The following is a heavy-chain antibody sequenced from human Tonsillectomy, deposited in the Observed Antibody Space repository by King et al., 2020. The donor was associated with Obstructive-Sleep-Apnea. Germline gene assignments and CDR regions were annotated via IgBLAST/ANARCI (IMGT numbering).Heavy chain of an antibody. J-gene: IGHJ3*02. V-gene: IGHV5-51*01. CDR2: IYPGDSDT. CDR1: GYSFTSYW. Sequence: VQLVESGAEVKKPGESLKISCKGSGYSFTSYWIGWVRQMPGKGLEWMGIIYPGDSDTRYSPSFQGQVTISADKSISTAYLQWSSLTAADTAMYYCARQMGYGSGSYYRADAFDIWGQGTMVTVSS. D-gene: IGHD3-10*01. CDR3: ARQMGYGSGSYYRADAFDI.